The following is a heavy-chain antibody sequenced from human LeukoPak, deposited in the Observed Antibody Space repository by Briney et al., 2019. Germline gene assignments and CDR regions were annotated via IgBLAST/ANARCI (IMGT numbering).Heavy chain of an antibody. V-gene: IGHV1-8*01. D-gene: IGHD5-12*01. J-gene: IGHJ4*02. CDR2: MNPNRGNT. Sequence: GASVTVSCKASGYTFTSYDINWVRQPTGQGLEWMGWMNPNRGNTGYAQKFQGRVSIARNTSISTAYIELSSLRSEDTAVYCCARSLGYSGYETLFDYWGQGTLVTVSS. CDR3: ARSLGYSGYETLFDY. CDR1: GYTFTSYD.